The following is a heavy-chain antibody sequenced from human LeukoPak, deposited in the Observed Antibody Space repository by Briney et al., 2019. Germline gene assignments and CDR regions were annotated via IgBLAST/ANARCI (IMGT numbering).Heavy chain of an antibody. V-gene: IGHV3-48*01. CDR3: ARDYKYAFDN. J-gene: IGHJ4*02. Sequence: GGSLRLSCAASGFTFSDYSMNWVRQAPGKGLEWISYIGISSGNTKYADSVKGRFTISGDKAKNSLYLQMDSLRVEDTAVYYCARDYKYAFDNWGQGTLVTVSS. CDR2: IGISSGNT. CDR1: GFTFSDYS. D-gene: IGHD5-24*01.